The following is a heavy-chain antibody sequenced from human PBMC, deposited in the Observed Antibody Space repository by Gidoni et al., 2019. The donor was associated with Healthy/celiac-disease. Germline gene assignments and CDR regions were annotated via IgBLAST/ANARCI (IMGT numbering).Heavy chain of an antibody. Sequence: QVQLQQWGAGLLKPSETLSLTCAVYGGSFSGYYWSWIRQPPGKGLEWIGEIHHSGSTNYNPSLKSRVTISVDTSKNQFSLKLSSVTAADTAVYYCARIIVVVAAIHGMDVWGQGTTVTVSS. J-gene: IGHJ6*02. CDR3: ARIIVVVAAIHGMDV. D-gene: IGHD2-15*01. V-gene: IGHV4-34*01. CDR1: GGSFSGYY. CDR2: IHHSGST.